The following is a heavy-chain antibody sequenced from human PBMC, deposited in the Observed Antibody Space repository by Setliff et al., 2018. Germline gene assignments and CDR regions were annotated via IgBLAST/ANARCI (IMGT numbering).Heavy chain of an antibody. J-gene: IGHJ3*02. CDR3: AKVHPTPYSIYALDI. Sequence: GGSLRLSCAASGFTFSSYSMNWVRQAPGKGLEWISYVSSSSITIYYADSVKGRFTISRDNANQSLYLQMNSLRADDTAVYYCAKVHPTPYSIYALDIWGQGTMVTVSS. CDR2: VSSSSITI. V-gene: IGHV3-48*01. CDR1: GFTFSSYS. D-gene: IGHD1-26*01.